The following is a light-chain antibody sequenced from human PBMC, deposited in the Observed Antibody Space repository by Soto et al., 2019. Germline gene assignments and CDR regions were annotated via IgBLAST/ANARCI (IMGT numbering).Light chain of an antibody. CDR3: QQYNSYSRM. Sequence: MSQSPATLSAHVGDRVTITCRASQSVRSWLAWYQQKPGTAPKLLIFDASRLESGVPSRFSGSASGTEFTLTISSLQPDDFATYYCQQYNSYSRMFGQGTKVDIK. J-gene: IGKJ1*01. CDR1: QSVRSW. V-gene: IGKV1-5*01. CDR2: DAS.